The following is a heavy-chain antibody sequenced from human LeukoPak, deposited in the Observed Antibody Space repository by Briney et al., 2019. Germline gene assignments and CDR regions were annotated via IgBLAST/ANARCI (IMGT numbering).Heavy chain of an antibody. CDR3: ARQYYDILTDPNYFDS. Sequence: GESLKISCKGSGYSFSNYWIGWVRQMPGKGLEWVGIILPANSETRYSPSFQGQVTMSADKSIGTAYLQWSSLKAADTAMYYCARQYYDILTDPNYFDSWGQGTLVTVSS. CDR1: GYSFSNYW. D-gene: IGHD3-9*01. V-gene: IGHV5-51*01. J-gene: IGHJ4*02. CDR2: ILPANSET.